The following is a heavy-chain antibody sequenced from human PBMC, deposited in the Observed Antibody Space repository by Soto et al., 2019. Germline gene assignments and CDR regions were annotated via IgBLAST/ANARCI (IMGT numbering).Heavy chain of an antibody. V-gene: IGHV3-30*03. D-gene: IGHD6-13*01. CDR3: ATRRPQDSSSWSFDY. J-gene: IGHJ4*02. CDR1: GFTFSSYG. Sequence: QVQLVESGGGVVQPGRSLRLSCAASGFTFSSYGMPWVRQAPGKGLEWVAVISYDGSNKYYADSVKGRFTISRDNSKNTLYLQMNSLRAEDTAVYYCATRRPQDSSSWSFDYWGQGTLVTVSS. CDR2: ISYDGSNK.